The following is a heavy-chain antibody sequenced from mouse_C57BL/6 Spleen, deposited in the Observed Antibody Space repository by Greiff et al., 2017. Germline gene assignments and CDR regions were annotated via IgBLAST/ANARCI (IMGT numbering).Heavy chain of an antibody. V-gene: IGHV1-69*01. CDR3: ARYYGNYAMDY. J-gene: IGHJ4*01. CDR2: LDPSDSYT. D-gene: IGHD2-1*01. CDR1: GYTFTSYW. Sequence: QVQLQQPGAELVMPGASVKLSCKASGYTFTSYWMHWVKPRPGQGLEWIGELDPSDSYTNYNQKFKGKSTLTVDKSSSTAYMQLSSLTSEDSAVYYCARYYGNYAMDYWGQGTSVTVSS.